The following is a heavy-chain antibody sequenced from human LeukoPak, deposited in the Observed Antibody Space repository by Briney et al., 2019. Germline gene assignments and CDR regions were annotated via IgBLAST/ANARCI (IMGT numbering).Heavy chain of an antibody. D-gene: IGHD6-25*01. CDR3: ARSSGTGTFSY. CDR2: VYCGRSP. J-gene: IGHJ4*02. V-gene: IGHV4-39*02. CDR1: SDSISRSTYY. Sequence: SETLSLTCTVSSDSISRSTYYWAWIRQPPGKGLEWIGSVYCGRSPYFNPSLESRATISVDTSKNHFSLKMSSVTAADTAVYYCARSSGTGTFSYWGQGTLVTVSS.